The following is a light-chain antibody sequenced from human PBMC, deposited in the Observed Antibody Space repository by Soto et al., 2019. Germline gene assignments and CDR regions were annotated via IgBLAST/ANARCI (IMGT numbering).Light chain of an antibody. V-gene: IGLV3-1*01. Sequence: SYELTQPPSXXVXXXXXXXITCSGDKLGDKYACWYQQKPGQSPVLVIYQDSKRPSGIPERFSGSNSGNTATLTISGTQAMDEADYYCQAWDSSTVVFGGGTQLTVL. CDR2: QDS. J-gene: IGLJ2*01. CDR3: QAWDSSTVV. CDR1: KLGDKY.